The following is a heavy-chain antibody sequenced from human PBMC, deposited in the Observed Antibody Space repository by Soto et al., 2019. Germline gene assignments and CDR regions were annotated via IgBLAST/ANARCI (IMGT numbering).Heavy chain of an antibody. D-gene: IGHD2-8*01. Sequence: GGSLRLSCAASGFTFSSYAMSWVRQAPGKGLEWVSAISGSGGSTCYADSVKGRFTISRDNSKNTLYLQMNSLRAEDTAVYYCAKVGLMVYAIGYYFDYWGQGTLVTVSS. V-gene: IGHV3-23*01. CDR3: AKVGLMVYAIGYYFDY. J-gene: IGHJ4*02. CDR2: ISGSGGST. CDR1: GFTFSSYA.